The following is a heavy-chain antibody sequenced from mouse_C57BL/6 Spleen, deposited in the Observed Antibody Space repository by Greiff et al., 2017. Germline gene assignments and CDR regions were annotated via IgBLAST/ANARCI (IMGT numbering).Heavy chain of an antibody. Sequence: QVQLQQPGAELVMPGASVKLSCKASGYTFTSYWMHWVKQRPGQGLEWIGEIDPSDSYTNYNQKFKGKSTLTVDKSSSTAYMQLSSLTSEDSAVYYCARSLPYDYDYYFDYWGKGTTLTVSS. CDR1: GYTFTSYW. CDR2: IDPSDSYT. CDR3: ARSLPYDYDYYFDY. J-gene: IGHJ2*01. V-gene: IGHV1-69*01. D-gene: IGHD2-4*01.